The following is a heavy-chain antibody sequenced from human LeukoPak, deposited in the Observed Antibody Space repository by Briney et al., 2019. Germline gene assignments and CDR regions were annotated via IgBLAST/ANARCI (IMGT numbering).Heavy chain of an antibody. D-gene: IGHD3-22*01. CDR2: IYSGGST. Sequence: GGSLRLSCAASGFTVSSNYMSWVRQAPGKGLEWVSVIYSGGSTYYADSVKGRFTISRDNSKNTLYLQMNSLRAEDTAVYYCASQPTLYYYDPKAIDYWGQGTLVTVSS. V-gene: IGHV3-66*04. CDR1: GFTVSSNY. J-gene: IGHJ4*02. CDR3: ASQPTLYYYDPKAIDY.